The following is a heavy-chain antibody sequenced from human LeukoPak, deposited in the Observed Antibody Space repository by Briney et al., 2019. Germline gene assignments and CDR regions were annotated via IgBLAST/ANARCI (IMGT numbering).Heavy chain of an antibody. CDR1: GGSFSGYY. CDR3: ARGLIAVAGTEAFDI. D-gene: IGHD6-19*01. Sequence: SETLSLTCAVYGGSFSGYYWSWIRQPPGKGLEWIGEINHSGSTNYNPSLKSRVTISVDTSKNQFSLKLSSVTAADTAVYYCARGLIAVAGTEAFDIWGQGTMVTVSS. V-gene: IGHV4-34*01. J-gene: IGHJ3*02. CDR2: INHSGST.